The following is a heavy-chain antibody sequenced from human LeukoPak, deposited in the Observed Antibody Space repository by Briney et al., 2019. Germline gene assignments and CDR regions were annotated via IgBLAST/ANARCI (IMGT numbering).Heavy chain of an antibody. CDR2: IIPIFGTA. J-gene: IGHJ4*02. CDR3: ARGGYYGSGSHDY. D-gene: IGHD3-10*01. V-gene: IGHV1-69*13. Sequence: VAPVKVSCKASGGTFSSYAISWVRQAPGQGLEWMGGIIPIFGTANYAQKFQGRVTITADESTSTAYMELSSLRSEDTAVYYCARGGYYGSGSHDYWGQGTLVTVSS. CDR1: GGTFSSYA.